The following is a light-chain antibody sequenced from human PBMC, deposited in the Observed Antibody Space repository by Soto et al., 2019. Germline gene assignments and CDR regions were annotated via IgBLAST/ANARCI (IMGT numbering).Light chain of an antibody. CDR1: QSISSW. Sequence: DIQMTQSPSTLSASVVDRVTITCRASQSISSWLAWYQQKPGKAPKLLIYDASSLESGVPSRFSGSGSGTEFTLTISSLQPDDFATYYCQQYNSYWTFGQGNKGDIK. CDR3: QQYNSYWT. CDR2: DAS. J-gene: IGKJ1*01. V-gene: IGKV1-5*01.